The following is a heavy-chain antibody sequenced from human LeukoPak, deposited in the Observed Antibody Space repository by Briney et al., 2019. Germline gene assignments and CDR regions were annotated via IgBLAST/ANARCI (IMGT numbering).Heavy chain of an antibody. CDR2: IYYSGST. J-gene: IGHJ4*02. D-gene: IGHD2-15*01. CDR3: ARHGYCSGGSCYWDY. V-gene: IGHV4-59*08. CDR1: GGSISLFY. Sequence: SETLSLTCTVSGGSISLFYWSWIRQPPGKGLEWIAYIYYSGSTAYNPSLKSRVAISVDTSNNQVSLKLSSVTAADTAVYYCARHGYCSGGSCYWDYWGQGTLVTVSS.